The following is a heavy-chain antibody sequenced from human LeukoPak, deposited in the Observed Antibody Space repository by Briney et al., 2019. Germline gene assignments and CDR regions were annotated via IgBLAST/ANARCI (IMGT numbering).Heavy chain of an antibody. CDR3: ARRRYCSSTSCYEGAFDI. CDR1: GYSFTTYW. Sequence: GESLKISCKGSGYSFTTYWIGWVRQMSGKGLEWMGIVYPGDSDTRYSPSFQGQVTISADKSFSTAYLQWSSLKASDTAMYYCARRRYCSSTSCYEGAFDIWGQGTMVTVSS. V-gene: IGHV5-51*01. J-gene: IGHJ3*02. CDR2: VYPGDSDT. D-gene: IGHD2-2*01.